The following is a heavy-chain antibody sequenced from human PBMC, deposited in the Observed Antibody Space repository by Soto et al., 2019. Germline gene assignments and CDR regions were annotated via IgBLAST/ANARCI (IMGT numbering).Heavy chain of an antibody. CDR2: ISGSGGST. V-gene: IGHV3-23*01. Sequence: EVQLLESGGGLVQPGGSLRLSCAASGFTFSSYAMSWVRQAPGKGLEWVSGISGSGGSTYYADSVKGRFTISRDNSKNTLYLQMNSLRAEDTALYYCAKGGYDYVWGPFDYWGQGTLVTVSS. D-gene: IGHD3-16*01. J-gene: IGHJ4*02. CDR3: AKGGYDYVWGPFDY. CDR1: GFTFSSYA.